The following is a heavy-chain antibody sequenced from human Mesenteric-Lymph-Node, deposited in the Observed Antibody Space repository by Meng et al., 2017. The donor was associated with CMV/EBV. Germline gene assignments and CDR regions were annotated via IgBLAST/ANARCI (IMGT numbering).Heavy chain of an antibody. J-gene: IGHJ6*02. CDR1: GFTVSSNY. CDR3: ARSLFSRDYYYYGMDV. Sequence: ETLSLTCAASGFTVSSNYMSWVRQAPGKGLEWVSVIYSGGSTYYADSVKGRFTISRDNSKNTLYLQMNSLRAEDTAVYYCARSLFSRDYYYYGMDVWGQGTTVTVSS. D-gene: IGHD3-3*02. CDR2: IYSGGST. V-gene: IGHV3-66*02.